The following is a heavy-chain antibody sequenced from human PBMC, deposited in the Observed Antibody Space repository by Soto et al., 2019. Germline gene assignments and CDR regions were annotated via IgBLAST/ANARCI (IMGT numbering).Heavy chain of an antibody. D-gene: IGHD3-22*01. J-gene: IGHJ3*02. Sequence: GGSLRLSCAASGFTFSSYSMNWVRHAPGKGLEWVSYTSSSSSTIYYADSVKGRFTISRDNAKNSLYLQMNSLRDEDTAVYYCAGDSSGTVRDAFDIWGQGTMVTVSS. CDR3: AGDSSGTVRDAFDI. CDR2: TSSSSSTI. CDR1: GFTFSSYS. V-gene: IGHV3-48*02.